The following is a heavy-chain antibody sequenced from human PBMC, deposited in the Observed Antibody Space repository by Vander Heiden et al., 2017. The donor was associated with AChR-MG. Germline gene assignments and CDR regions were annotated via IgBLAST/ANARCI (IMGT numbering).Heavy chain of an antibody. Sequence: EVQLVESGGGLVQPGGSLRLSCAASGFTFSSYSMNWVRQAPGKGLEWVSYISSSSSTIYYADSVKGRFTISRDNAKNSLYLQMNSLRDEDTAVYYCARDQNRVITTSFDYWGQGTLVTVSS. D-gene: IGHD3-22*01. CDR2: ISSSSSTI. CDR1: GFTFSSYS. J-gene: IGHJ4*02. V-gene: IGHV3-48*02. CDR3: ARDQNRVITTSFDY.